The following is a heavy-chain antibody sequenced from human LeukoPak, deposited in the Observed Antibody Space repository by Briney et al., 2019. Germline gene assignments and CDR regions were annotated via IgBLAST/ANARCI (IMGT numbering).Heavy chain of an antibody. Sequence: TSETLSLTCAVSGDSVTSNNWWSWVRQPPGKWLEWIGEMYHRGDTNYNPSLRSRVTISVDKSKNQFALRRSSVTAADTAIYYCATNWGWELLGWGQGTLVTVSS. J-gene: IGHJ4*02. CDR2: MYHRGDT. CDR1: GDSVTSNNW. CDR3: ATNWGWELLG. V-gene: IGHV4-4*02. D-gene: IGHD4-23*01.